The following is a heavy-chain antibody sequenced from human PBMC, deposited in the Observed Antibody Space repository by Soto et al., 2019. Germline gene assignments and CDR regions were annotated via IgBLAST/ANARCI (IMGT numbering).Heavy chain of an antibody. D-gene: IGHD2-21*01. CDR3: AKDGGE. J-gene: IGHJ4*02. CDR1: GFTFSSYA. Sequence: VQLLESGGGLVQPGGSLRLSCAASGFTFSSYAMYWVRQAPGKGLEWVSSITGSSGNTYYADSVKGRFTISRDNSENTLYLQMNSLRAEDTAIYYCAKDGGEGGQGTLVTVSS. CDR2: ITGSSGNT. V-gene: IGHV3-23*01.